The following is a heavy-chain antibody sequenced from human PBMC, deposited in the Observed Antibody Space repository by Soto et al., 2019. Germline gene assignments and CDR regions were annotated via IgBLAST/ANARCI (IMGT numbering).Heavy chain of an antibody. CDR1: GGSFSGYS. CDR3: TRDGTYCGDDGFYF. D-gene: IGHD2-21*02. CDR2: LTLSGDT. Sequence: QVQLQQWGAGLLKPSETLSLTCAVSGGSFSGYSWSWIRQPPGKGLEWIGQLTLSGDTNYIPSLKTRLSLSGDPSKNQFSLSLTSVTAADSAVYYCTRDGTYCGDDGFYFWGPGTLVTVSS. J-gene: IGHJ4*02. V-gene: IGHV4-34*01.